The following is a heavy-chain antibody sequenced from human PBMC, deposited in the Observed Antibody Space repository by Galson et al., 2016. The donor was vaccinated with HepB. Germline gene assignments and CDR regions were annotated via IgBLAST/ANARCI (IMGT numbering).Heavy chain of an antibody. V-gene: IGHV3-30*04. CDR1: GFTFSSYA. J-gene: IGHJ6*02. CDR2: VSYDGSNN. CDR3: ARGGCDCYFQYYYYYAMDV. Sequence: SLRLSCAASGFTFSSYAMHWVRQAPGKGLEWVALVSYDGSNNYYADSVKGRFTISRDNSQNTLYLQMNTLRAEDTAVYYCARGGCDCYFQYYYYYAMDVWGQGTPVTVSS. D-gene: IGHD2-21*02.